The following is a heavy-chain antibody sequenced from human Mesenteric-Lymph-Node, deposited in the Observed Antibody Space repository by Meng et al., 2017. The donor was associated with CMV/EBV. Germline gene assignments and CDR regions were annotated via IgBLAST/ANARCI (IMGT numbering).Heavy chain of an antibody. Sequence: GYYWSGIRQPPGKGLEWIGEINHSGSTNYNPSLKSRVTISVDTSKNRFSLKLSSVTAADTAVYYCARGPVLLWFGELLPSNPNFDYWGQGTLVTVSS. V-gene: IGHV4-34*01. CDR1: GYY. D-gene: IGHD3-10*01. J-gene: IGHJ4*02. CDR3: ARGPVLLWFGELLPSNPNFDY. CDR2: INHSGST.